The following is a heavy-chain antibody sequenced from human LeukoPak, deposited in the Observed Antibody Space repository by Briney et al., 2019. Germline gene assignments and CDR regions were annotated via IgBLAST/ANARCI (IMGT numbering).Heavy chain of an antibody. J-gene: IGHJ4*02. D-gene: IGHD1-26*01. V-gene: IGHV3-20*04. CDR1: GFTFDDYG. CDR3: ARGGSYSWGYYFDY. Sequence: GGSLRLSCAASGFTFDDYGMSWVRLAPGKGLEWVSGINWNGGSTGYADSVKGRFTISRDNAKDSLYLQMNSLRAEDTALYYCARGGSYSWGYYFDYWGQGTLVTVSS. CDR2: INWNGGST.